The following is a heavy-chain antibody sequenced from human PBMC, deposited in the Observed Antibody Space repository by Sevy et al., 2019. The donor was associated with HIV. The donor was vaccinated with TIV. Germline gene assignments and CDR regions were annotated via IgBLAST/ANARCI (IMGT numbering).Heavy chain of an antibody. CDR2: IYWDDDK. CDR1: GFSLSTSGVG. V-gene: IGHV2-5*02. D-gene: IGHD3-22*01. Sequence: SGPTLVKPTQTLTLTCTFSGFSLSTSGVGVGWIRQPPGKALEWLALIYWDDDKRYSPSLKSRVTITKDTSKNQLVLTMTNMDPVDTATYYCAHRRPSTYYDSSCYLGYYFDYWGQGTLVTVSS. J-gene: IGHJ4*02. CDR3: AHRRPSTYYDSSCYLGYYFDY.